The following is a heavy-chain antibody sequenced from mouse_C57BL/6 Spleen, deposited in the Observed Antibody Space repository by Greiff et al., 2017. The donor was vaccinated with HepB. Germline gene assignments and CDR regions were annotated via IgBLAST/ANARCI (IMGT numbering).Heavy chain of an antibody. CDR1: GYSFTGYY. V-gene: IGHV1-42*01. J-gene: IGHJ2*01. CDR2: INPSTGGT. CDR3: ARRGNAGFDY. Sequence: VQLQQSGPELVKPGASVKISCKASGYSFTGYYMNWVKQSPAKSLEWIGEINPSTGGTTYNQKFKAKATLTVDKSSSTAYMQLKSLTSEDSAVYYCARRGNAGFDYWGQGTTLTVSS.